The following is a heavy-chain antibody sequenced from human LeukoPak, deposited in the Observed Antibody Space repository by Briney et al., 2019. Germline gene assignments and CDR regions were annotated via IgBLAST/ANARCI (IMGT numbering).Heavy chain of an antibody. CDR3: AKRSGYTTGWFFDF. J-gene: IGHJ4*02. D-gene: IGHD6-19*01. CDR2: IRGSGDNT. CDR1: RFSFSIYP. V-gene: IGHV3-23*01. Sequence: GGSLRLSCAASRFSFSIYPMIWLRQAPGKGLEWVTSIRGSGDNTYYAESVKGRFTLSRDNSKNTLFLQMNSLRAEDTAVFYCAKRSGYTTGWFFDFWGQGTLVTVSS.